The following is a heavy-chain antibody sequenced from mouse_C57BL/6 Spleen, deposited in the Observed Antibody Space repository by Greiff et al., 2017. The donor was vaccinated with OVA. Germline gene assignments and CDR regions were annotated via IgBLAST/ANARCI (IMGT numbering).Heavy chain of an antibody. D-gene: IGHD2-3*01. CDR3: AVARDDGYYAMDY. CDR1: GFSLTSYG. Sequence: QVQLQQSGPGLVAPSQSLSITCTVSGFSLTSYGVHWVRQPPGKGLEWLVVIWSDGSTTYNSALKSRLSISKDNSKSQVFLKMNSLQTDDTAMYYCAVARDDGYYAMDYWGQGTSVTVSS. CDR2: IWSDGST. J-gene: IGHJ4*01. V-gene: IGHV2-6*03.